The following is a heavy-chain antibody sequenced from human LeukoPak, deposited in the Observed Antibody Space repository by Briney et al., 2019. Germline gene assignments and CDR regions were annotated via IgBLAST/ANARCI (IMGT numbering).Heavy chain of an antibody. J-gene: IGHJ4*02. V-gene: IGHV3-21*01. Sequence: PGGSLRLPCAASGFTFSSYSMNWVRQAPGKGLEWFSSISSSSSYIYYTDSLRGRFTISRDNAKNRRYLQMNSLRVEDTAMYYCARAHGITGTDAYEWGQGTLVTVSS. CDR2: ISSSSSYI. CDR3: ARAHGITGTDAYE. CDR1: GFTFSSYS. D-gene: IGHD1-20*01.